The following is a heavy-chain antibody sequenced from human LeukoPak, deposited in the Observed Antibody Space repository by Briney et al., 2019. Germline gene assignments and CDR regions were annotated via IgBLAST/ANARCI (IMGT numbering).Heavy chain of an antibody. CDR3: VRGYSFGPYGMDV. D-gene: IGHD2-15*01. J-gene: IGHJ6*02. V-gene: IGHV3-64D*09. Sequence: GGSLRLSCSASGFPISSYAMHWVRQAPGKGLEYVSAISDSGGSTYYADSVKGRFTISRDNSKNTLYLQMSSLRAEDTAVYFCVRGYSFGPYGMDVWGQGTTVTVSS. CDR1: GFPISSYA. CDR2: ISDSGGST.